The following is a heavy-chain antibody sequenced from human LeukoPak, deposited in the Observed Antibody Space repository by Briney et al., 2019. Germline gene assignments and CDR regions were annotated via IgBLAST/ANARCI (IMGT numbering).Heavy chain of an antibody. Sequence: GSLRLSCAASGFTFSSYAMSWVRQPPGKGLEWIGEINHSGSTNYNPSLKSRVTISVDTSKNQFSLKLSSVTAADTAVYYCARVAAPYCGGDCYSGFDYWGQGTLVTVSS. CDR3: ARVAAPYCGGDCYSGFDY. J-gene: IGHJ4*02. CDR2: INHSGST. V-gene: IGHV4-34*01. CDR1: GFTFSSYA. D-gene: IGHD2-21*01.